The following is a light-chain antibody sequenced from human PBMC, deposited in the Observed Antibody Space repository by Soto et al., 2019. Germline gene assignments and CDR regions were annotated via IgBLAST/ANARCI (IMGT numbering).Light chain of an antibody. Sequence: EIVLTQSPGTLSLSPGERATLSCRASQSVSDMYLAWYQQKPGQAPRLLIYASNRATGIPDRFSGSGSGTDFTITISRLEPEDFEVYYCQHYGTSALFGPGTKVEIK. CDR2: AS. CDR1: QSVSDMY. J-gene: IGKJ3*01. CDR3: QHYGTSAL. V-gene: IGKV3-20*01.